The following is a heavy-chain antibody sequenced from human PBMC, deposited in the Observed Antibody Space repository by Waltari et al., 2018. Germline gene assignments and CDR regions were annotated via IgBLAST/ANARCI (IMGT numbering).Heavy chain of an antibody. CDR2: IRYDGSNK. CDR1: GFTFSSYG. Sequence: QVQLVESGGGVVQPGGSLRLSCAASGFTFSSYGMHWVRQAPGKGLEWWAFIRYDGSNKYYADSVKGRFTISRDNSKNTLYLQMNSLRAEDTAVYYCAKEVSRAVGATGTWGQGTLVTVSS. CDR3: AKEVSRAVGATGT. V-gene: IGHV3-30*02. J-gene: IGHJ5*02. D-gene: IGHD1-26*01.